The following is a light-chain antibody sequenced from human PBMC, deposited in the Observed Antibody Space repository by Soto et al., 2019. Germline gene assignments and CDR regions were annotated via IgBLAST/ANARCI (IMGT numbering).Light chain of an antibody. CDR3: LQDYNYPPT. Sequence: IQMTQSPSSLSASVGDEVTITCRASQTIMTYLNWYQLKPGKPPRLLIYAASSLLRGVPSRFSGSGSGTDFTLTISSLQPEDFATYYCLQDYNYPPTFGQGTRLEI. J-gene: IGKJ5*01. CDR1: QTIMTY. CDR2: AAS. V-gene: IGKV1-6*01.